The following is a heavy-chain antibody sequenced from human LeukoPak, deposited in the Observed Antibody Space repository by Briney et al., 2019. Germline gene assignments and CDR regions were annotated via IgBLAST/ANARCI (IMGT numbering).Heavy chain of an antibody. CDR1: GFTFSNYG. CDR2: IRYDGSNK. V-gene: IGHV3-30*02. D-gene: IGHD2-2*01. J-gene: IGHJ6*03. CDR3: AKRGEITSLDYYYMGV. Sequence: PGGSLRLSCAASGFTFSNYGMHWVRQAPGKGLEWVAAIRYDGSNKHYADSVKGRFTISRDNSKDTLYLQMNSLRAGDTAVYYCAKRGEITSLDYYYMGVWGKGTTVTMSS.